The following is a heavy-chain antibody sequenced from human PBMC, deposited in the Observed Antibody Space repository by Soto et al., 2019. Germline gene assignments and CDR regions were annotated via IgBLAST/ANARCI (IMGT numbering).Heavy chain of an antibody. V-gene: IGHV4-38-2*01. CDR2: IYHGGST. CDR3: ARVGPWVPYYYDSSHYTFENWFDP. CDR1: GYSISSGYY. J-gene: IGHJ5*02. Sequence: PSETLSLTCAVSGYSISSGYYWGWLRQPPGKGLEWMGSIYHGGSTYYNPSLNSRVTLSIDMTNNHVSLILNSVTAADTAVYYCARVGPWVPYYYDSSHYTFENWFDPWGQGTLVTVSS. D-gene: IGHD3-22*01.